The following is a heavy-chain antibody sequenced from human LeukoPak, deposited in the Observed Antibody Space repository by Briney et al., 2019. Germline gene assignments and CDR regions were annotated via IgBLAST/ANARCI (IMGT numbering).Heavy chain of an antibody. D-gene: IGHD2-2*02. V-gene: IGHV1-69*01. Sequence: ASVKVSCKASGGTFSSYAISWVRQAPGQGLEWMGGIIPIFGTANYAQKFQGRVTITADESTSTAYMELRSLRSDDTAVYYCARDHRARDCSSTSCYRGRAFDIWGQGTMVTVSS. CDR2: IIPIFGTA. CDR3: ARDHRARDCSSTSCYRGRAFDI. J-gene: IGHJ3*02. CDR1: GGTFSSYA.